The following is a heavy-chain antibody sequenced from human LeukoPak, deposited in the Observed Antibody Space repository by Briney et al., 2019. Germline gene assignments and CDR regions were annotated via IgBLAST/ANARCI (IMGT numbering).Heavy chain of an antibody. Sequence: GESLKISCKGSGYSFTSYWISWVRQAPGKGLEWIGRIKSKTDGGTTDYAAPVKGRFTISRDDSENTLYLQMNSLKTEDTAVYFCTTETNWYFDLWGRGTLVTVSS. J-gene: IGHJ2*01. CDR1: GYSFTSYW. CDR3: TTETNWYFDL. D-gene: IGHD1-1*01. V-gene: IGHV3-15*01. CDR2: IKSKTDGGTT.